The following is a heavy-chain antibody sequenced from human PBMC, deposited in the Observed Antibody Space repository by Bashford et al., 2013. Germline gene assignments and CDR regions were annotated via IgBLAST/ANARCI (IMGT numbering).Heavy chain of an antibody. J-gene: IGHJ4*02. CDR3: AKGVGDNYDTPSDS. D-gene: IGHD3-22*01. CDR2: ISPGGGGT. V-gene: IGHV3-23*01. Sequence: VRQAPGKGLEWVLGISPGGGGTYYADSVKGRFTISRDNSKSTLYLQMSSLRADDTAVYYCAKGVGDNYDTPSDSWGQGALVTVSS.